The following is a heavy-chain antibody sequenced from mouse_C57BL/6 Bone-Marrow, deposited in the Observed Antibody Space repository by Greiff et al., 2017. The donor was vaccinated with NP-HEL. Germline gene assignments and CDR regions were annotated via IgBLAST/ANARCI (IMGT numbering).Heavy chain of an antibody. CDR2: IRLKSDNYAT. D-gene: IGHD2-4*01. J-gene: IGHJ2*01. CDR1: GFTFSNYW. Sequence: EVKLMESGGGLVQPGGSMKLSCVASGFTFSNYWMNWVRQSPEKGLEWVAQIRLKSDNYATHYAESVKGRFTISRDDSKSSVYLQMNNLRAEDTGIYYCTGGYDYDSDYWGQGTTLTVSS. CDR3: TGGYDYDSDY. V-gene: IGHV6-3*01.